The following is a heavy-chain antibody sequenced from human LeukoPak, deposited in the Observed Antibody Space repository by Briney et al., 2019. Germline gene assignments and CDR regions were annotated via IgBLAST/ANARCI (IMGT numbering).Heavy chain of an antibody. CDR2: IGSDDKA. J-gene: IGHJ6*02. CDR1: GFTFSAYA. CDR3: ARDLRYYVAMDV. V-gene: IGHV3-23*01. D-gene: IGHD3-10*02. Sequence: GRSLRLSCEASGFTFSAYAMTWVRQAPGKGLEWVSSIGSDDKAHYSESVKGRFAISRDNSKNTLFLQLHNLRLEDTALYYCARDLRYYVAMDVWGQGTTVTVSS.